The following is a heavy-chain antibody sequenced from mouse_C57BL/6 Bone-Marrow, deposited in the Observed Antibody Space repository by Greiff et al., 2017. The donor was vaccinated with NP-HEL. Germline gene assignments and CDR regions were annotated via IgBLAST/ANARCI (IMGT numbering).Heavy chain of an antibody. V-gene: IGHV1-52*01. CDR3: ARSGRGLRYFDY. D-gene: IGHD2-4*01. J-gene: IGHJ2*01. CDR1: GYTFTSYW. CDR2: IDPSDSET. Sequence: QVQLQQPGAELVRPGSSVKLSCKASGYTFTSYWMHWVKQRPIQGLEWIGNIDPSDSETHYNQKFKDKATLTVDKSSSTAYMQLSSLTSEDSAVYDCARSGRGLRYFDYWGQGTTLTVSS.